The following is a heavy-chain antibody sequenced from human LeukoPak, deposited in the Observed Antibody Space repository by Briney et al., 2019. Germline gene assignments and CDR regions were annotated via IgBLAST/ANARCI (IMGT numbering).Heavy chain of an antibody. Sequence: SETLSLTCAVYGGSFSGYYWSWVRQPPGKGLEWIGEINHSGRTNYNPSLKSRVTISVDTSKNQFSLKLSSVTAADTAVYYCARGYCSGGSCSTPGPMDVWGKGTTVTVSS. CDR1: GGSFSGYY. J-gene: IGHJ6*03. D-gene: IGHD2-15*01. CDR3: ARGYCSGGSCSTPGPMDV. CDR2: INHSGRT. V-gene: IGHV4-34*01.